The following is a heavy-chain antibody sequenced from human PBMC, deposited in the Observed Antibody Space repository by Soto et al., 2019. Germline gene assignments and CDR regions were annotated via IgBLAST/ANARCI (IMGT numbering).Heavy chain of an antibody. CDR1: GFTFGSYS. CDR3: ARGWGCSSGSCYFTS. J-gene: IGHJ5*02. V-gene: IGHV3-48*04. CDR2: ISSTSSAI. Sequence: DVQLVESGGGLVQPGGSLTLSCAASGFTFGSYSMNWVRQAPGKGLEWVSYISSTSSAIWYADSLKGRFIISRDNAETSLYLQMPSLRAEDTAVYFCARGWGCSSGSCYFTSWGQGTLVTVSS. D-gene: IGHD2-15*01.